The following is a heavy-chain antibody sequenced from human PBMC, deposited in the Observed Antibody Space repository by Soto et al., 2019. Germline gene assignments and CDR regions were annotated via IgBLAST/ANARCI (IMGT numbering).Heavy chain of an antibody. J-gene: IGHJ4*02. CDR2: ISAKNGDT. V-gene: IGHV1-18*01. Sequence: QIQLVQSGAEVKKPGASVKVSCKTSGFTFNIFGISWARQAPGQGLEWMGWISAKNGDTSYAQMFQDRVTMTTDTSTSTAYMEVRSLTSDDAALYYCARAGAEVTMSCDYWGQGTLVIVST. CDR1: GFTFNIFG. CDR3: ARAGAEVTMSCDY. D-gene: IGHD2-21*02.